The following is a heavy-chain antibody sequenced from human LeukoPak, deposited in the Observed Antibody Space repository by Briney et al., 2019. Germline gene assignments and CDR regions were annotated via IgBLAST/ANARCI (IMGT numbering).Heavy chain of an antibody. CDR2: ISSSSSYI. J-gene: IGHJ4*02. CDR1: GFTFGSYS. CDR3: ARDLGYYYDSSGFDY. V-gene: IGHV3-21*01. Sequence: PGGSLRLSCAASGFTFGSYSMNWVRQAPGKGLEWVSSISSSSSYIYYADSVKGRFTISRDNVKNSLYLQMNSLRAEDTAVYYCARDLGYYYDSSGFDYWGQGTLVTVSS. D-gene: IGHD3-22*01.